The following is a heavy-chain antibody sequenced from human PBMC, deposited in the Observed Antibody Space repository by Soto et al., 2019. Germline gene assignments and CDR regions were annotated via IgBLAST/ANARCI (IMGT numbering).Heavy chain of an antibody. D-gene: IGHD3-10*01. CDR2: INPNSGGT. CDR3: ARGGSLWFGELSVYYYGMDV. V-gene: IGHV1-2*04. CDR1: GYTFTGYY. J-gene: IGHJ6*04. Sequence: ASVKVSCKASGYTFTGYYMHWVRQAPGQGLEWMGWINPNSGGTNYAQKFQGWVTMTRDTSISTAYMELSRPRSDDTAVYYCARGGSLWFGELSVYYYGMDVWGKGTTVTVSS.